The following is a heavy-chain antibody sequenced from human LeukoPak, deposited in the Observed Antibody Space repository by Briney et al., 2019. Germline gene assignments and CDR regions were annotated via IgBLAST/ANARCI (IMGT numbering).Heavy chain of an antibody. D-gene: IGHD6-13*01. CDR3: ARATRGSSWYFDY. V-gene: IGHV1-2*02. CDR1: GYTFTGYY. CDR2: INPNSGGT. Sequence: ASVKVSCKASGYTFTGYYIHWVRQAPGQGLEWMGWINPNSGGTNYAQKFQGRVTMTRDTSISTAYMELSRLRSDDTAVYYCARATRGSSWYFDYCGQGTLVTVSS. J-gene: IGHJ4*02.